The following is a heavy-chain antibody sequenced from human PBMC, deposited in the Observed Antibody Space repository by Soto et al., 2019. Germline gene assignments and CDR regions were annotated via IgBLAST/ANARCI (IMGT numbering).Heavy chain of an antibody. V-gene: IGHV1-58*02. Sequence: KISCKASGFTFTSSAMQWVRQARGQRLEWIGWIVVGSGNTNYAQKFQERVTITRDMSTSTAYMELSSLRSEDTAVYYCAARALTGDLEGYFDYWGQGTLVTVSS. CDR1: GFTFTSSA. J-gene: IGHJ4*02. CDR2: IVVGSGNT. CDR3: AARALTGDLEGYFDY. D-gene: IGHD7-27*01.